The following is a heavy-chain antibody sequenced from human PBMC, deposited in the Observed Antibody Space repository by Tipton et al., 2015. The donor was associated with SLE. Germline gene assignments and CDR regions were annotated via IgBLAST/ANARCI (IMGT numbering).Heavy chain of an antibody. V-gene: IGHV3-48*01. CDR3: ASDVWSSSGYFDY. J-gene: IGHJ4*02. D-gene: IGHD6-6*01. CDR2: ISSSSSTI. Sequence: LSLTCAASGFTFSSYSMNWVRQAPGKGLEWVSYISSSSSTIYYADSVKGRFTISRDNAKNSLYLQMNSLRAEDTAVYYCASDVWSSSGYFDYWGQGILVTVSS. CDR1: GFTFSSYS.